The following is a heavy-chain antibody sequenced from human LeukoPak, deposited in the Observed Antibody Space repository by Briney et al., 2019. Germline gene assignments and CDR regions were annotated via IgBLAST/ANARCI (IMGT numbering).Heavy chain of an antibody. CDR1: GFTFSGHG. J-gene: IGHJ6*03. CDR3: AKGWGANCNLYYMDV. CDR2: IRYDGNNE. V-gene: IGHV3-30*02. D-gene: IGHD4/OR15-4a*01. Sequence: QPGGSLRLSCAASGFTFSGHGMHWVRQAPGKGLEWVAFIRYDGNNEYYGPSVKGRFTISRDNSKNTLYLQMLSLRIEDTAVYYCAKGWGANCNLYYMDVWGKGTTVTASS.